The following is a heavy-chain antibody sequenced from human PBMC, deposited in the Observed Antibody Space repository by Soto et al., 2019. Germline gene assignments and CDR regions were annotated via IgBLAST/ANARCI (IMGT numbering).Heavy chain of an antibody. CDR3: ARSKGSSTSLEIYYYYYYGMDV. CDR1: GGTFSSYA. V-gene: IGHV1-69*01. D-gene: IGHD2-2*01. J-gene: IGHJ6*02. CDR2: IIPISGTA. Sequence: QVQLVQSGAEVKKPGSSVKVSCKASGGTFSSYAISWVRQAPGQGLEWMGGIIPISGTANYAQKFQGRVTITADESTSTAYMELSSLRSEDTAAYSCARSKGSSTSLEIYYYYYYGMDVWGQGTTVTVSS.